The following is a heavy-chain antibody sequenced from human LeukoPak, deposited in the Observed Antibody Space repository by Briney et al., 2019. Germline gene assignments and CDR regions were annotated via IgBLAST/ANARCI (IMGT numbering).Heavy chain of an antibody. Sequence: SETLSLTCTVSGGSVSSGSYYWSWIRQPPGKGLEWIGSIYHSGSTYYNPSLKGRVTISVDTSKNQFSLKLSSVTAADTAVYYCARDIARDPYYYYGMDVWGKGTTVTVSS. J-gene: IGHJ6*04. CDR2: IYHSGST. D-gene: IGHD2-15*01. V-gene: IGHV4-39*07. CDR3: ARDIARDPYYYYGMDV. CDR1: GGSVSSGSYY.